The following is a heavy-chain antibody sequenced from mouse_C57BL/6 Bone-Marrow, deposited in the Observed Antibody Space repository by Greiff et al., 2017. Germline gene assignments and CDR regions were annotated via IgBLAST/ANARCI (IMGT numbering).Heavy chain of an antibody. Sequence: EVKLVESEGGLVQPGSSMKLSCTASGFTFSDYYMAWVPQVPEKGLEWVANINYDGSSTYYLDSLKSRFIISRDNAKNILYLQMSSLKSEDTATYYCARDLWLRYFDVWGTGTTVTVSS. D-gene: IGHD2-2*01. J-gene: IGHJ1*03. CDR3: ARDLWLRYFDV. V-gene: IGHV5-16*01. CDR1: GFTFSDYY. CDR2: INYDGSST.